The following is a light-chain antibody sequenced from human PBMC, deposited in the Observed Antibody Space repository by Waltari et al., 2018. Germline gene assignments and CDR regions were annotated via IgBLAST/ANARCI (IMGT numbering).Light chain of an antibody. Sequence: QSVLTQSPSVSGAPGQRVTISCTGSSSNIGAGHDVHRYQHLPGTAPKLLIYGNTNRPSGVPDRFSGSKSGTSASLAITGLQAEDAADYYCQSYDSSLSVVVFGGGTELTVL. J-gene: IGLJ2*01. V-gene: IGLV1-40*01. CDR3: QSYDSSLSVVV. CDR2: GNT. CDR1: SSNIGAGHD.